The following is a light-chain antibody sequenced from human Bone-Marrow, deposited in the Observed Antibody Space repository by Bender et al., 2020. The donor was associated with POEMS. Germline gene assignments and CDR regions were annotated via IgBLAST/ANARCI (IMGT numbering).Light chain of an antibody. Sequence: QSALTQPASVSGSPGQSITISCTGTSSDVGKYNLVSWYQQHPGKAPKLMIFEVTKRPSGVSSRFSASKSGNTASLTISGLQAEDEAYYLCCSYAGSRTWVFGGGTKLTVL. V-gene: IGLV2-23*02. CDR3: CSYAGSRTWV. CDR2: EVT. CDR1: SSDVGKYNL. J-gene: IGLJ3*02.